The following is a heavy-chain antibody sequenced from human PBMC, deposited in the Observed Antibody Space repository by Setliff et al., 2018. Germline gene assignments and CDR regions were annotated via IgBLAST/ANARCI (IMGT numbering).Heavy chain of an antibody. Sequence: GASVKVSCAASGFTFSSHWMHWVRQGPGKGPVWVSRINSDGSSTIYYADSVKGRFTISRDNAKNSLYLQMNSLRAEDTAVYYCARGIGTLDISRYFDYWGQGTLVTVSS. V-gene: IGHV3-74*01. CDR1: GFTFSSHW. J-gene: IGHJ4*02. D-gene: IGHD5-12*01. CDR2: INSDGSSTI. CDR3: ARGIGTLDISRYFDY.